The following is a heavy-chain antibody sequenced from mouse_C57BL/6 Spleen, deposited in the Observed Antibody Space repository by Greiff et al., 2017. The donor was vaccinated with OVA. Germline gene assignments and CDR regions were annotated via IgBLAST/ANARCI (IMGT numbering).Heavy chain of an antibody. CDR2: IDPETGGT. D-gene: IGHD1-1*01. CDR1: GYTFTDYE. CDR3: TRVFITTVGGAMDY. Sequence: VQLQQSGAELVRPGALVTLSCKASGYTFTDYEMHWVKQTPVHGLEWIGAIDPETGGTAYNQKFKGKAILTADKSSSTAYMELRSLTSEDSAVYYCTRVFITTVGGAMDYWGQGTSVTVSS. J-gene: IGHJ4*01. V-gene: IGHV1-15*01.